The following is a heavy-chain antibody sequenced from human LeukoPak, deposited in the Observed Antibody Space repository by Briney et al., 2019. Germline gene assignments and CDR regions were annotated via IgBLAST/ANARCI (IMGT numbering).Heavy chain of an antibody. V-gene: IGHV3-23*01. Sequence: PGGSLRLSCAASGFSFSSYAMSWVRQAPGKGLEWVSSFSGSGGSTYYADSVKGRFTISRDNSKNTLYLQMISLRAEDTAVYYCARDSRRTRVPAAIYFDYWGQGTLVTVSS. D-gene: IGHD2-2*01. J-gene: IGHJ4*02. CDR1: GFSFSSYA. CDR2: FSGSGGST. CDR3: ARDSRRTRVPAAIYFDY.